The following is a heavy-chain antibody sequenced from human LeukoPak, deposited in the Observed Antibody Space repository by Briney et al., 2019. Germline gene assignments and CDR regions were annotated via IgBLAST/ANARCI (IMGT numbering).Heavy chain of an antibody. V-gene: IGHV1-8*01. CDR1: GYTFTSYD. Sequence: ASVKVSCKASGYTFTSYDINWVRQATGQGPEWMGWMNPNSGNTGYAQKFQGRVTMTRNTSISTAYMELSSLRSEDTAVYYCARGYDILTGYSGGYWCQGTLVTVSS. J-gene: IGHJ4*02. CDR3: ARGYDILTGYSGGY. D-gene: IGHD3-9*01. CDR2: MNPNSGNT.